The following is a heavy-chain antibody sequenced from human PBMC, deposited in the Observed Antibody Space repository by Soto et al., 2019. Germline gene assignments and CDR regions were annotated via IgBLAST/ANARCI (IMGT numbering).Heavy chain of an antibody. V-gene: IGHV4-59*01. D-gene: IGHD3-9*01. CDR2: IYYSGST. CDR1: GGSISSYY. Sequence: SETLSLTCTVSGGSISSYYWSWIRQPPGKGLEWIGYIYYSGSTNYNPSLKSRVTISVDTSKNQFSLKLSSVTAADTAVYYCARDVPNYDILTGYYGQGNWFDPWGQGTLVTVSS. CDR3: ARDVPNYDILTGYYGQGNWFDP. J-gene: IGHJ5*02.